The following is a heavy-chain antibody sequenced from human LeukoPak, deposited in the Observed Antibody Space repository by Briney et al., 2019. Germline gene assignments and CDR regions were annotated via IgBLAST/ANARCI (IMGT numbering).Heavy chain of an antibody. Sequence: SGGSLRLSCAASRFTFSSYGMHWVRQAPGKGLEWVAVISYDGSKKYYADSVKGRFTISRDNSKNTLYLQMNSLRAEDTAVYYCAKDLERHIVVVTASAVDYWGQGTLVTVSS. CDR1: RFTFSSYG. D-gene: IGHD2-21*02. CDR2: ISYDGSKK. J-gene: IGHJ4*02. CDR3: AKDLERHIVVVTASAVDY. V-gene: IGHV3-30*18.